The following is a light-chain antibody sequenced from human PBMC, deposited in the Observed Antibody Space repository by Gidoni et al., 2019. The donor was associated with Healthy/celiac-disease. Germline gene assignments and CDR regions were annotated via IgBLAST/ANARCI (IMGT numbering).Light chain of an antibody. J-gene: IGKJ2*01. Sequence: EIVLPQSPATLSVSPGERDTLSCRASQSVSSNLAWYQQKPGQAPRLPIYGASTRATGIPARFSGSGSGTEFTLTISSLQSEDFAVYYCQQYNNWPPITFGQGTKLEIK. CDR1: QSVSSN. CDR3: QQYNNWPPIT. CDR2: GAS. V-gene: IGKV3-15*01.